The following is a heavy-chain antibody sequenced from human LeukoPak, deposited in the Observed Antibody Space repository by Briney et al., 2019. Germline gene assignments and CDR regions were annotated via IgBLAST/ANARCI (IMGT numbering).Heavy chain of an antibody. CDR1: GCSISSSTYY. D-gene: IGHD1-26*01. J-gene: IGHJ4*02. Sequence: PSETLSLTCTASGCSISSSTYYWDWIRQPPGKGLEWIGSIYYSGSTYYNPSLKSRVTISVDTSKNQFSLKLSSVTAADTAVYYCARVVGATWVDYWGQGTLVTVSS. CDR3: ARVVGATWVDY. CDR2: IYYSGST. V-gene: IGHV4-39*01.